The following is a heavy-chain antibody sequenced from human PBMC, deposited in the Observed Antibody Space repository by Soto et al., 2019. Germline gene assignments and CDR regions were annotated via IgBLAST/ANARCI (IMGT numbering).Heavy chain of an antibody. J-gene: IGHJ6*02. Sequence: SVKVSCKASGGTFSSYAISWVRQAPGQGLEWMGGIIPIFGTANYAQKFQGRVTITADKSTSTAYMELSSLRSEDTAVYYCARVSADSSGYYSYYYYGMDVWGQGTTVTVSS. D-gene: IGHD3-22*01. V-gene: IGHV1-69*06. CDR2: IIPIFGTA. CDR3: ARVSADSSGYYSYYYYGMDV. CDR1: GGTFSSYA.